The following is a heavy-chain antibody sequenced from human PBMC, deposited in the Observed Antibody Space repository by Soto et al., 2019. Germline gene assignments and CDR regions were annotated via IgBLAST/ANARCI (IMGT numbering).Heavy chain of an antibody. CDR3: ARARSITIFGVVGFEMDV. Sequence: PXESLKISCKGCGYTFTDYWINWVRQMPGKGLEWMGRIDPSDSYTKYSPSFQGHVTISAGKSISTAYLEWSSLEASDTAMYYCARARSITIFGVVGFEMDVWGQGTTVIVSS. CDR2: IDPSDSYT. V-gene: IGHV5-10-1*01. D-gene: IGHD3-3*01. J-gene: IGHJ6*02. CDR1: GYTFTDYW.